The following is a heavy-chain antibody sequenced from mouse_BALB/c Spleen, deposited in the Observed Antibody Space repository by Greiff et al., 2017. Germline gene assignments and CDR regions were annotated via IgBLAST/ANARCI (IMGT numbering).Heavy chain of an antibody. V-gene: IGHV5-17*02. D-gene: IGHD1-1*01. CDR2: ISSGSSTI. CDR3: ASLITTVGRDLVDY. J-gene: IGHJ4*01. CDR1: GFTFSSFG. Sequence: EVKLMESGGGLVQPGGSRKLSCAASGFTFSSFGMHWVRQAPEKGLEWVAYISSGSSTIYYADTVKGRFTISRDNPKNTLFLQMTSLRSEDTTMYYCASLITTVGRDLVDYWGQGTSVTVSS.